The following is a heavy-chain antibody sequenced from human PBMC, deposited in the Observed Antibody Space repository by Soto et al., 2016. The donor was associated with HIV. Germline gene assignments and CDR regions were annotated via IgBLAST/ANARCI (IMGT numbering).Heavy chain of an antibody. CDR3: VKDNSGWYYFDY. CDR2: ISWNSGNI. CDR1: GFTFDAYA. Sequence: EVQLVESGGGLVQPGRSLRLSCAASGFTFDAYAMHWVRQAPGKGLEWVSGISWNSGNIGYADFVEGRFTISRDNAKNSLYLQMDSLRPEDTAFYYCVKDNSGWYYFDYWGQGTLVTVSS. J-gene: IGHJ4*02. D-gene: IGHD6-19*01. V-gene: IGHV3-9*01.